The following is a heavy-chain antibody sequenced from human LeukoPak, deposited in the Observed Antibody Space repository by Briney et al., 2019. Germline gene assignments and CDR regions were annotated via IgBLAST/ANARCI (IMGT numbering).Heavy chain of an antibody. Sequence: GGSLRLFCAASGFTFSNYAMTWVRQAPGKGLEWVSSISASAFSTYYADSVKGRFTLSRDNSKNTLYLQMDSLIAEDTALYFCAKRDNSGWYSLTTWGQGPLVPVSP. J-gene: IGHJ4*02. CDR3: AKRDNSGWYSLTT. CDR1: GFTFSNYA. D-gene: IGHD6-19*01. CDR2: ISASAFST. V-gene: IGHV3-23*01.